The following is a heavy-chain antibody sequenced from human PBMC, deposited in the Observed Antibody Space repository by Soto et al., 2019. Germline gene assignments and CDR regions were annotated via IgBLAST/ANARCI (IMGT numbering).Heavy chain of an antibody. V-gene: IGHV3-7*01. J-gene: IGHJ4*02. CDR2: IKQDGSEK. CDR1: GFTFSSYW. CDR3: ARFPTFDY. Sequence: GESLKISCAASGFTFSSYWMSWVRQAPGKGLEWVANIKQDGSEKYYVDSVKGRFTISRDNAKNSLNLQMNSLRAEDTAVYYCARFPTFDYWGQGTLVTVSS.